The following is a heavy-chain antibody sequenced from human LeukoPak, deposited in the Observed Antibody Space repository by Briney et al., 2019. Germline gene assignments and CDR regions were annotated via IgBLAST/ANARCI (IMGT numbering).Heavy chain of an antibody. CDR3: VRGKRRFDY. V-gene: IGHV3-11*01. J-gene: IGHJ4*02. CDR2: ISGRSYSM. Sequence: GGSRRLSCAASGFSFNESYMTWIRQAPGKGLEWVAYISGRSYSMYYADSVKGRFNISRDNSLNSLFLHMSSLRVDDTAVYYCVRGKRRFDYWGQGTLVTVSS. CDR1: GFSFNESY.